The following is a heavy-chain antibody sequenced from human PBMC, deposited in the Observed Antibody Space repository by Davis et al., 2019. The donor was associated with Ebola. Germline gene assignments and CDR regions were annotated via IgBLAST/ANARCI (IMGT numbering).Heavy chain of an antibody. J-gene: IGHJ5*01. V-gene: IGHV3-74*03. CDR2: VNGDGSIT. Sequence: GESLKISCAASGFTFNKYWIHWVRQAPGKGLVWVSRVNGDGSITTYADSVKGRFTISRDTAKDTVYLQMSSLRAEDTALYDCVRDRGGFFDSWGQGTLVIVSS. CDR1: GFTFNKYW. CDR3: VRDRGGFFDS.